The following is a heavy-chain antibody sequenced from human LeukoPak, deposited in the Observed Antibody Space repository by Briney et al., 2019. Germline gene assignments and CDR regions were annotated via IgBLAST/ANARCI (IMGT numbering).Heavy chain of an antibody. CDR1: GGTFSSYA. CDR2: XXXIFGTA. CDR3: ARGGYDILTGYYKIFDY. J-gene: IGHJ4*02. D-gene: IGHD3-9*01. Sequence: SVKVSCKASGGTFSSYAISWVRQAPGQGLEWXXXXXXIFGTANYAQKFQGRVTITADKSTSTAYMELSSLRSEDTAMYYCARGGYDILTGYYKIFDYWGQGTLVTVSS. V-gene: IGHV1-69*06.